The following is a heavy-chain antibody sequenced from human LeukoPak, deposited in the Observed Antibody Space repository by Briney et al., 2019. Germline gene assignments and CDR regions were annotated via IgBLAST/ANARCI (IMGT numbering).Heavy chain of an antibody. CDR3: ARGPGYSSSWYLVGFYYGMDV. Sequence: GRSLRLSCAASGFTFSSYAMHWVRQAPGKGLEWVAVISYDGSNKYYADSVKGRFTISRDNSKNKLYLQMNSLRAEDTAVYYCARGPGYSSSWYLVGFYYGMDVWGQGTTVTVSS. D-gene: IGHD6-13*01. CDR2: ISYDGSNK. V-gene: IGHV3-30-3*01. CDR1: GFTFSSYA. J-gene: IGHJ6*02.